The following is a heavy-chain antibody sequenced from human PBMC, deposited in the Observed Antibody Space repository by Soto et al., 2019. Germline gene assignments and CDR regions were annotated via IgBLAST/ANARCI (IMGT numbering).Heavy chain of an antibody. CDR1: GFTFSSYA. V-gene: IGHV3-23*01. J-gene: IGHJ4*02. D-gene: IGHD1-26*01. CDR2: ISGTGGGT. CDR3: AKVHTLVREVIPWDY. Sequence: PGRSLRLSCAASGFTFSSYAMSWVRQAPGKGLEWVSGISGTGGGTYYADSVKGRFTIFRDNSKNTLYLQMNSLRAEDTAVYYCAKVHTLVREVIPWDYWGQGTLVTVSS.